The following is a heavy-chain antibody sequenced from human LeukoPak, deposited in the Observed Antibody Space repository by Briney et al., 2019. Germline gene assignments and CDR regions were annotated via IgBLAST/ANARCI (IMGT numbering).Heavy chain of an antibody. D-gene: IGHD4-17*01. CDR1: GFTFDDYA. CDR2: ISWNSGSI. V-gene: IGHV3-9*01. J-gene: IGHJ3*02. CDR3: AKDYDDYSAFDI. Sequence: GGSLRLSCAASGFTFDDYAMHWVRQAPGKGLEWVSGISWNSGSIGYADSVKGRFTISRDNAKNSLYLQMNSLRAEDTALYYCAKDYDDYSAFDIWGQGTMVTVSS.